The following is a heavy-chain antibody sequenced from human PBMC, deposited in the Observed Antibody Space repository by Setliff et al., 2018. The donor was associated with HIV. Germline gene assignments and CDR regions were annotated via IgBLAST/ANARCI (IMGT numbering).Heavy chain of an antibody. Sequence: GGSLRLSCAASGFTFSTYAMHWVRQAPGKGLQWVAVISYDGSNKYYADSVKGRFTISRDNSKNTLYLQMNSLTVEDTAPYYCARGGGGDHGFWGQGTPVTVSS. CDR1: GFTFSTYA. D-gene: IGHD2-21*01. J-gene: IGHJ4*02. V-gene: IGHV3-30*04. CDR2: ISYDGSNK. CDR3: ARGGGGDHGF.